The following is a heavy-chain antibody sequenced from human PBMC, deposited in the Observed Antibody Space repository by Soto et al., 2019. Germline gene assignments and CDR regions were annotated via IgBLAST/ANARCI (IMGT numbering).Heavy chain of an antibody. Sequence: QVQLVESGGGVVQPGRSLRLSCAASGFTFSSYGMHWVRQAPGKGLEWVAVIWYDGSNKYYADSVKGRFTISRDNSKNTLYLQMNSLRAEDTAVYYCARSNNMVRGVNLLGYWGQGTLVTVSS. D-gene: IGHD3-10*01. CDR2: IWYDGSNK. V-gene: IGHV3-33*01. CDR3: ARSNNMVRGVNLLGY. J-gene: IGHJ4*02. CDR1: GFTFSSYG.